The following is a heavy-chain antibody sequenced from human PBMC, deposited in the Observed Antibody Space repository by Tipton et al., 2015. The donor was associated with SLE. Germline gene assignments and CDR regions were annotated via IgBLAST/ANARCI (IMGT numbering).Heavy chain of an antibody. CDR2: INTYGSST. CDR3: VRGCDTSDCYSYNYYYMDV. CDR1: GFTFSSYT. D-gene: IGHD2-21*02. J-gene: IGHJ6*03. Sequence: SLRLSCAASGFTFSSYTMTWVRQAPGKGLEWVSRINTYGSSTNYADSVRGRFTVSRDNAKTTLYLQMDRLRSEDTAVYYCVRGCDTSDCYSYNYYYMDVWGKGTTVTVS. V-gene: IGHV3-74*01.